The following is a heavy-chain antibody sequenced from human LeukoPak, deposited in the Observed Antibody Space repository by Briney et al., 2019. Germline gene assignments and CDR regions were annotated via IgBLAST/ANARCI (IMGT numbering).Heavy chain of an antibody. Sequence: KASETLSLTCTVSGYSISSGYYWGWIRQPPGKGLEWIGSIYHSGSTNYNPSLKSRVTISVDTSKNQFSLKLSSVTAADTAVYYCARHLSGYSYGYYFDYWGQGTLVTVSS. D-gene: IGHD5-18*01. CDR3: ARHLSGYSYGYYFDY. V-gene: IGHV4-38-2*02. CDR2: IYHSGST. J-gene: IGHJ4*02. CDR1: GYSISSGYY.